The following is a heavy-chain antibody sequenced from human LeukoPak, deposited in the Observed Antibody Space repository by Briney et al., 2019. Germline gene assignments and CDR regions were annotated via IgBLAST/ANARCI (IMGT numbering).Heavy chain of an antibody. Sequence: SGGSLRLSCAASGFTVSSNYMSWVRQAPGKGLEWVSVIYSGGSTYYADSVKGRFTISRDNSKNTVYLQMNSLRAEDTAVYYCARDFPLQEDAFDIWGQGTMVTVSS. CDR3: ARDFPLQEDAFDI. CDR2: IYSGGST. D-gene: IGHD5-24*01. V-gene: IGHV3-66*02. J-gene: IGHJ3*02. CDR1: GFTVSSNY.